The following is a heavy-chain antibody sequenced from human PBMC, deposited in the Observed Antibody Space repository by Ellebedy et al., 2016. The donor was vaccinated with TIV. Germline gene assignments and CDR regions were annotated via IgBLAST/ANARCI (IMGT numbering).Heavy chain of an antibody. Sequence: SETLSLXXSVSGFSISSGYYWAWIRQSPGRAPEWITTIYQTESTYYNPSLKSRLSVSVDTSKNQFSLKLTSVTAADTAVYYCSRGTVALQPLKYFDSWGQGTRVTVSS. J-gene: IGHJ4*02. CDR2: IYQTEST. CDR3: SRGTVALQPLKYFDS. CDR1: GFSISSGYY. V-gene: IGHV4-38-2*02. D-gene: IGHD6-19*01.